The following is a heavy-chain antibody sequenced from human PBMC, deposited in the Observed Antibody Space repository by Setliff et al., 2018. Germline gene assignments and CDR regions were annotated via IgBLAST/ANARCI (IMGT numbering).Heavy chain of an antibody. CDR3: ARHDVMVRWFDY. V-gene: IGHV4-4*02. Sequence: PSETLSLTCAVSGVSVNSLTWWSWVRQSPGKGLEWIGHIYHDGNTKSYPSVHFNQSLKSRVTMSVDKSKNHFSLELTSVTAADTAVYYCARHDVMVRWFDYWGQGTLVTVSS. J-gene: IGHJ4*02. CDR1: GVSVNSLTW. CDR2: IYHDGNT. D-gene: IGHD3-10*01.